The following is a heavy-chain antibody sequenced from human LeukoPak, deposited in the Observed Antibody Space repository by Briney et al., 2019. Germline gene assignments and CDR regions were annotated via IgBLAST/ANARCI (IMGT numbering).Heavy chain of an antibody. CDR2: IYYSGST. J-gene: IGHJ6*02. Sequence: SQTLSLTCTVSGGSISSGDYYWSWIRQPPGKGLEWIGYIYYSGSTYYNPSLKSRVTISVDTSKNQFSLKLSSVTAADTAVYYCARVLSSGYFGLYGMDVWGQGTTVTVSS. D-gene: IGHD3-22*01. V-gene: IGHV4-30-4*01. CDR3: ARVLSSGYFGLYGMDV. CDR1: GGSISSGDYY.